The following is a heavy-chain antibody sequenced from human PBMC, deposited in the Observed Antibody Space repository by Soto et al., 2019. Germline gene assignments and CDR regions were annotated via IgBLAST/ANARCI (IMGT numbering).Heavy chain of an antibody. CDR2: IYYSGST. CDR3: AKADSNYAGRFSYYYMDV. CDR1: GGSISSYY. J-gene: IGHJ6*03. V-gene: IGHV4-59*01. Sequence: SETLSLTCTVSGGSISSYYWSWIRQPPGKGLEWIGYIYYSGSTNYNPSLKSRVTISVDTSKNQFSLKLSSVTAADTAVYYCAKADSNYAGRFSYYYMDVWGNGTLVTVSS. D-gene: IGHD4-4*01.